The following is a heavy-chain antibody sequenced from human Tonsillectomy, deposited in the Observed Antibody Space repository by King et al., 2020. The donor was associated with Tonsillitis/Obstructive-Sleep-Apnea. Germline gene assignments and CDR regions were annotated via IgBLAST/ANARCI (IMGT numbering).Heavy chain of an antibody. D-gene: IGHD3-3*01. J-gene: IGHJ4*02. Sequence: VQLVESGGGLVQPGRSLRLSCAASGFTFDDYAMHWVRHAPGKGLEWVSGISSNSGPYADSVKGRFTISRDNAKNSLYLQMNSLRAEDTALYYCAKGLYYDFWSAALDYWGEGTLVTVSS. CDR3: AKGLYYDFWSAALDY. V-gene: IGHV3-9*01. CDR1: GFTFDDYA. CDR2: ISSNSG.